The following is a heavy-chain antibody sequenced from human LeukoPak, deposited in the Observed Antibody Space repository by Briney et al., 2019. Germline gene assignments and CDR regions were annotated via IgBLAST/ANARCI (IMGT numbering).Heavy chain of an antibody. CDR2: INSDGSST. D-gene: IGHD3-22*01. CDR3: ARSTVVTMTQHYFDY. J-gene: IGHJ4*02. Sequence: GGSLRLSCAASGFTFSSYWMHWVRQAPGKGLVWVSRINSDGSSTSYADSVKGRFTISRDNAKNTLYLQMNSLRAEDTAVYYCARSTVVTMTQHYFDYWGQGALVTVSS. V-gene: IGHV3-74*01. CDR1: GFTFSSYW.